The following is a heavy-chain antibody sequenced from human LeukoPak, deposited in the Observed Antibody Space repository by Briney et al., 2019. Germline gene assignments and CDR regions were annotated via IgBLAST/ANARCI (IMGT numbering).Heavy chain of an antibody. J-gene: IGHJ4*02. CDR1: GGSISSGGYY. D-gene: IGHD4-23*01. Sequence: PSQTLSLTCTVSGGSISSGGYYWSWIRQHPGKGLEWIGYIYYSGSTYYSPSLKSRVTISVDTSKNQFSLKLSSVTAADTAVYYCAREYGGNSYYFDYWGQGTLVTVSS. CDR3: AREYGGNSYYFDY. V-gene: IGHV4-31*03. CDR2: IYYSGST.